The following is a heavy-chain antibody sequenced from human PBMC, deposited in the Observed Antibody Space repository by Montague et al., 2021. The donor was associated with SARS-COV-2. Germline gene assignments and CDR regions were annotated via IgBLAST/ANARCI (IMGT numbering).Heavy chain of an antibody. CDR1: GESIRSSGYY. Sequence: SETLSLTCSVSGESIRSSGYYWGWIRQPPGKGLEWIGTVYYSGSTNYNPSLKSRVTMPVDTSKNQFSLELRSVTAADTAVYYCARLGFVELWLNLGWFDPWGQGTLVTVSS. V-gene: IGHV4-39*01. CDR3: ARLGFVELWLNLGWFDP. CDR2: VYYSGST. J-gene: IGHJ5*02. D-gene: IGHD3-16*02.